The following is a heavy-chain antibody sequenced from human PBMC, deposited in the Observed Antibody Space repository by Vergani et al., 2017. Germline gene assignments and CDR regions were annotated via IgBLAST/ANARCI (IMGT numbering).Heavy chain of an antibody. J-gene: IGHJ4*02. V-gene: IGHV4-31*03. D-gene: IGHD2-21*01. CDR1: GDSISSGVYY. CDR3: ARMGGCDEGDAFRIGYFDS. Sequence: QVQLQESGPGLVKPSQTLSLTCTVSGDSISSGVYYWSWIRQHPGKGLEWIGYIYSTGSTNHNPSLRRRINMSVDTSKNQFSLKLNSVTAADTAMYYCARMGGCDEGDAFRIGYFDSWGPGILVTVSS. CDR2: IYSTGST.